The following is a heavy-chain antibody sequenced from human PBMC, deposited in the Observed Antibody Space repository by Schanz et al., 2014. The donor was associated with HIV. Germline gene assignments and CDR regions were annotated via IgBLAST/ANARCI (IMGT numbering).Heavy chain of an antibody. D-gene: IGHD1-26*01. CDR3: VLPSAKIVGGLGEHYFDH. V-gene: IGHV3-7*01. Sequence: GQLVESGGGLVQSGGSLRLSCAASGFSFSNFWVTWVRQAPGKRLEWVANKKQDESEKYYADSVKGRFTISRDNAKNSLYLQMNSLRAEDTAVYYCVLPSAKIVGGLGEHYFDHWGQGTLVTVSS. CDR2: KKQDESEK. CDR1: GFSFSNFW. J-gene: IGHJ4*02.